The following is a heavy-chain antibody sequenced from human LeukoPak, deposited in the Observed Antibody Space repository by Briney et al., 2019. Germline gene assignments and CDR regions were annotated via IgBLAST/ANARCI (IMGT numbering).Heavy chain of an antibody. Sequence: SETLSLTCTVSGGSISSGSYYWSWIRQPAGKGLEWIGRIYTSGSTNYNPSLKSRVTISVDTSKNQFSLKLSSVTAADTAVYYCAREAIRWFDPWGQGTLVTVSS. CDR3: AREAIRWFDP. CDR1: GGSISSGSYY. D-gene: IGHD3-9*01. CDR2: IYTSGST. J-gene: IGHJ5*02. V-gene: IGHV4-61*02.